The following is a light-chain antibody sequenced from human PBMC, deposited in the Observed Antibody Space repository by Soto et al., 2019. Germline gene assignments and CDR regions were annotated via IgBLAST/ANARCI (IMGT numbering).Light chain of an antibody. CDR2: KAS. CDR1: QSISTL. Sequence: DIQMTQSPSTLSASAGDRVTITCRASQSISTLLAWYQQKPGKVPKLLIHKASSLESGVPSRFSGSGSGTEFTLTISSLQPDDFATYYCQQYKSYPLTFGGGTKVEIK. J-gene: IGKJ4*01. V-gene: IGKV1-5*03. CDR3: QQYKSYPLT.